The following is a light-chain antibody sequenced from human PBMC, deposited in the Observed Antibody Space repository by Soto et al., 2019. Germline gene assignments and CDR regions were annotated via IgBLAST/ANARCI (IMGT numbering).Light chain of an antibody. J-gene: IGLJ1*01. V-gene: IGLV2-23*02. CDR3: CSYAGSSTSYV. Sequence: QYVLTQPASVSGSPGQSITISCTGTSSDVGNYNLVSWYQQHPGKAPKLMIYEVNKRPSGVSNRFSGSRSGNTASLTISGLQAEDEADYSCCSYAGSSTSYVFGTGTKVTVL. CDR1: SSDVGNYNL. CDR2: EVN.